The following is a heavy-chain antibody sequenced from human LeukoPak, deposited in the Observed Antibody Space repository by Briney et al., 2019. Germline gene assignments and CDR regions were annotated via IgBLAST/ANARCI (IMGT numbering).Heavy chain of an antibody. J-gene: IGHJ4*02. D-gene: IGHD1-26*01. CDR2: IKQDGSEK. CDR3: ASGSYFDY. Sequence: PGGSLRLSCAASGFTFSSSWMSWARQAPGKGLECVANIKQDGSEKYYVDSVKGRFTISRDNAKNSLYLQMNSLRAEDTAVYYCASGSYFDYWGQGTLVTVSP. V-gene: IGHV3-7*01. CDR1: GFTFSSSW.